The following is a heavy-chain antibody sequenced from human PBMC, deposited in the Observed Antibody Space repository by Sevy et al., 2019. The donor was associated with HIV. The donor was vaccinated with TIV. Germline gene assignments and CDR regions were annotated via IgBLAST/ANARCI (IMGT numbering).Heavy chain of an antibody. CDR2: IYYSGST. J-gene: IGHJ3*02. V-gene: IGHV4-59*01. CDR3: AGAYDSSGYYVRDDAFDI. D-gene: IGHD3-22*01. Sequence: SETLSLTCTVSGGSISSYYWSWIRQPPGKGLEWIGYIYYSGSTNYNPSLKSRVTISVDTSKNQFSLKLSSVTAADTAGYYCAGAYDSSGYYVRDDAFDIWGQGTMVTVSS. CDR1: GGSISSYY.